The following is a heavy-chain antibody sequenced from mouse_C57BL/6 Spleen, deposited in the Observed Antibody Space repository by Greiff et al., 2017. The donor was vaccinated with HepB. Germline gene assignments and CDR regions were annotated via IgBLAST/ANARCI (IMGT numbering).Heavy chain of an antibody. CDR3: ARADYGSSRGWYFDV. Sequence: QVQLQQSGAELVRPGTSVKLSCKASGYTFTSYWMHWVKQRPGQGLEWIGVIDPSDSYTNYNQTFKGKVTLTVDTSSSTDYMQLSSLTSEDSAVYYCARADYGSSRGWYFDVWGTGTTVTVSS. CDR1: GYTFTSYW. V-gene: IGHV1-59*01. CDR2: IDPSDSYT. D-gene: IGHD1-1*01. J-gene: IGHJ1*03.